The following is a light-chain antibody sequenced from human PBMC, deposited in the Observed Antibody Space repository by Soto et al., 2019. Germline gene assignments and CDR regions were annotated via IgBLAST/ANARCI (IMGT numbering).Light chain of an antibody. Sequence: QSALTQPASVSGSPGQSITISCTGTSSDIGGYNYVSWYQQHPGKAPKLMIYDVSNRPSGVSNRFSGSKSGNTASLTISGLQAKDEADYNCSSYTNSSVVFGGGTKLTVL. V-gene: IGLV2-14*01. CDR1: SSDIGGYNY. J-gene: IGLJ3*02. CDR2: DVS. CDR3: SSYTNSSVV.